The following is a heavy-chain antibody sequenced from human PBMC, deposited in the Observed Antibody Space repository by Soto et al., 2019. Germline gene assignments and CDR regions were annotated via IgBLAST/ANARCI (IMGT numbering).Heavy chain of an antibody. Sequence: SETPSLTCTFSCGSIISYYWSWIRQPPGKGLEWIGYIYYSGSTNYNPSLKSRVTISVDTSKNQFSLKLSSVTAADTAVYYCARQVGHSSGSLYYYYGMDVWGQGTTVTVSS. J-gene: IGHJ6*02. V-gene: IGHV4-59*01. CDR2: IYYSGST. CDR3: ARQVGHSSGSLYYYYGMDV. D-gene: IGHD3-22*01. CDR1: CGSIISYY.